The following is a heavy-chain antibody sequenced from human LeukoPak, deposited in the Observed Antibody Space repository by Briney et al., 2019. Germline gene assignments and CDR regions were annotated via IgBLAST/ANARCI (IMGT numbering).Heavy chain of an antibody. V-gene: IGHV1-2*02. J-gene: IGHJ4*02. CDR3: ARDGFGCPPSGGDY. CDR2: INPNSGGT. Sequence: ASVKVSCKASGYTFTGYYMHWVRQAPGQGLEWMGWINPNSGGTNYAQKFQGRVTMTRDTSISTAYMELSRLRSDDTAVYYCARDGFGCPPSGGDYWGQGTLVTVSS. D-gene: IGHD3-16*01. CDR1: GYTFTGYY.